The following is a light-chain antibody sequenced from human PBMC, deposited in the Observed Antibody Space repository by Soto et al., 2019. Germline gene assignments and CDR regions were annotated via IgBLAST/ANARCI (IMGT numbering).Light chain of an antibody. V-gene: IGKV1-5*01. CDR3: QQYSTYPWT. J-gene: IGKJ2*01. CDR1: QSISAY. CDR2: DAS. Sequence: DIQMTQSPSTLSASVGDRVTITCRASQSISAYLAWNQQKPGKAPNLLIFDASSLESGVPSRFSGSGSGTEFTLTISSLQPDDFATYYCQQYSTYPWTFGQGTKLEIK.